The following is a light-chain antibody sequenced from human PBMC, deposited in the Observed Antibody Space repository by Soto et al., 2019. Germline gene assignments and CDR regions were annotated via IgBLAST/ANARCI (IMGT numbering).Light chain of an antibody. CDR2: EVS. CDR1: SSDVGGYNY. CDR3: SSYTSSSTLV. V-gene: IGLV2-14*01. J-gene: IGLJ2*01. Sequence: QSALTQPASVSGSPGQSITISCTGSSSDVGGYNYVSWYQQHPGKAPKLMIYEVSNRPSGISNRFSGSKSGNTASLTLSGLQAEDEADYYCSSYTSSSTLVFGGGTKVTGL.